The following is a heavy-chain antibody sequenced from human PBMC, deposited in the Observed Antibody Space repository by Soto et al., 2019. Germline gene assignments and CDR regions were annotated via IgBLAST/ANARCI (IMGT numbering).Heavy chain of an antibody. Sequence: QVQLVESGGGVVQPGRSLRLSCAASGFTFSSYAMHWVRQAPGKGLEWVAVISYDGSNKYYADSVKGRFTISRDNSKNTLYLQMNSLRAEDTAVYYCARGGAYYYDSSGYYPGLVYWGQGTLVTVSS. CDR1: GFTFSSYA. CDR2: ISYDGSNK. D-gene: IGHD3-22*01. J-gene: IGHJ4*02. CDR3: ARGGAYYYDSSGYYPGLVY. V-gene: IGHV3-30-3*01.